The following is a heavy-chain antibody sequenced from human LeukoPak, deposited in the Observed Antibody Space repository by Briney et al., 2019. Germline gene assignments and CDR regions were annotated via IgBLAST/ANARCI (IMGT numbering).Heavy chain of an antibody. D-gene: IGHD4-11*01. Sequence: SETLSLTCAVYGGSFSGYYWSWIRQPPGKGLEWIGEINHSGSTNYNPSLKSRVTISVDTSKNQFSLKLSSVTAADTAVYYCARFRSTVPKALDYWGQGTLVTVSS. CDR3: ARFRSTVPKALDY. CDR1: GGSFSGYY. J-gene: IGHJ4*02. V-gene: IGHV4-34*01. CDR2: INHSGST.